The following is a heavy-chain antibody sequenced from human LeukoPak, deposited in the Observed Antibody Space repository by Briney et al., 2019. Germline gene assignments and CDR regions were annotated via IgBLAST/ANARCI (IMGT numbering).Heavy chain of an antibody. CDR3: ARDAPGGKSSSRYMDV. D-gene: IGHD6-6*01. Sequence: PGGSLRLSCAASGFTFSSYSMNWVRQAPGKGLEWVSYISSSSSTIYYADSVKGRFTISRDNAKNSLYLQMNSLRAEDTAVYYCARDAPGGKSSSRYMDVWGKGTTVTVS. J-gene: IGHJ6*03. CDR1: GFTFSSYS. CDR2: ISSSSSTI. V-gene: IGHV3-48*01.